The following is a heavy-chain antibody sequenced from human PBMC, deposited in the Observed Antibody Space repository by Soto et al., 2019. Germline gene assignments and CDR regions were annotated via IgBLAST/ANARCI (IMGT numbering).Heavy chain of an antibody. D-gene: IGHD6-19*01. CDR3: ARDTTCLIAVPATGRAFDI. V-gene: IGHV1-69*13. CDR2: IIPIFGTA. J-gene: IGHJ3*02. Sequence: SVKVSCKASGGTFSSYAISWVRQAPGQGLEWMGGIIPIFGTANYAQKFQGRVTITADESTSTAYMELSSLRSEDTAVYYCARDTTCLIAVPATGRAFDIWGQGTIVTVSS. CDR1: GGTFSSYA.